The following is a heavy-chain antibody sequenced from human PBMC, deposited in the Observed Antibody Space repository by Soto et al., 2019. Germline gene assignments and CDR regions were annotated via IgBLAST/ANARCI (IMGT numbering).Heavy chain of an antibody. J-gene: IGHJ6*02. D-gene: IGHD6-25*01. CDR2: IRNRGNGYTT. CDR1: GFTFRDHY. Sequence: EVQLVESGGGLVQPGGSLRLSCVASGFTFRDHYMEWVRQAPAKGLEWIGRIRNRGNGYTTEYAASVKSRFTISRDDSENSLYLRMNNVKTDDTAVYYCARRPAAGGLDVWGQGTTVTVSS. V-gene: IGHV3-72*01. CDR3: ARRPAAGGLDV.